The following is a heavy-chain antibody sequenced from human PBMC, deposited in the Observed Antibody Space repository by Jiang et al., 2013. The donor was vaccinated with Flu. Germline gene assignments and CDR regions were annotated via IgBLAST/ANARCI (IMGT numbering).Heavy chain of an antibody. CDR2: LWYDGRTK. CDR1: GFTFNTCG. J-gene: IGHJ3*01. Sequence: VQLVESGGGVIQPGTSLRLSCAISGFTFNTCGMQWVRQAPGKGLEWVAVLWYDGRTKYYGDSVKGRSTISRDDSKNMLYLQMDSLRVDDTAVYYCAKDLGDASSSRNDAFDVWGQGTMVTVSS. CDR3: AKDLGDASSSRNDAFDV. V-gene: IGHV3-33*06. D-gene: IGHD6-6*01.